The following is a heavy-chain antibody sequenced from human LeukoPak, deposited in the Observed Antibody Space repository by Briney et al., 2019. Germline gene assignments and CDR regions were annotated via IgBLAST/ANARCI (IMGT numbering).Heavy chain of an antibody. V-gene: IGHV4-59*01. J-gene: IGHJ6*02. CDR2: VSHRGAT. D-gene: IGHD1-26*01. CDR1: GASINGFF. Sequence: SETLSLTCSVSGASINGFFWNWVGQTPEKGLEWIGYVSHRGATTSNPTLKSRVSITIDTSKSQISLTMTPVTAADSALYYCARDRRGSFYTFDLWGPGTTVSVS. CDR3: ARDRRGSFYTFDL.